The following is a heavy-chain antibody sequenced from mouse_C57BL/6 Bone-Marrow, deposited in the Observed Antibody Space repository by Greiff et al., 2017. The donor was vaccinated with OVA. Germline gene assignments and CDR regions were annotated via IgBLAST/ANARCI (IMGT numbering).Heavy chain of an antibody. CDR3: TRPLKYYDSSGYAMDY. CDR1: GYTFTSYW. CDR2: IYPGNSDT. J-gene: IGHJ4*01. Sequence: EVQLQQSGTVLARPGASVKMSCKTSGYTFTSYWMHWVKQRPGQGLEWIGAIYPGNSDTSYNQKFKGKAKLTAVTSASTAYRELSSLTNEDSAVYYLTRPLKYYDSSGYAMDYWEQGTSVTVSS. D-gene: IGHD1-1*01. V-gene: IGHV1-5*01.